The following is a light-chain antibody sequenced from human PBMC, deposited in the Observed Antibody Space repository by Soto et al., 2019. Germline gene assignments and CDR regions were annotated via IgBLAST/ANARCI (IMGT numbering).Light chain of an antibody. CDR3: QQFNSYSWT. V-gene: IGKV1-5*03. Sequence: DIQMTQSPSTLSASVGDRVTITCRASQSISSWLAWYQRKPGKAPKLLIYKASNLESGVPSRFSRSGSGTEFTLTISSLQADDFATYYCQQFNSYSWTFGQGTKVEIK. CDR2: KAS. CDR1: QSISSW. J-gene: IGKJ1*01.